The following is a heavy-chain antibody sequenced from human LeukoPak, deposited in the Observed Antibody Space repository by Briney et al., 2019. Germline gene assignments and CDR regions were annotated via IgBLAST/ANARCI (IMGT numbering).Heavy chain of an antibody. Sequence: GGSLRLSCAASGFTFSIYTMSWVRQAPGKGLEWVSAISGSGGSTYYADSVKGRFTISRDNSKNTLYLQMNSLRAEDTAVYYCARVYCSGGSCYDQTFDYWGQGTLVTVSS. CDR2: ISGSGGST. J-gene: IGHJ4*02. V-gene: IGHV3-23*01. CDR3: ARVYCSGGSCYDQTFDY. CDR1: GFTFSIYT. D-gene: IGHD2-15*01.